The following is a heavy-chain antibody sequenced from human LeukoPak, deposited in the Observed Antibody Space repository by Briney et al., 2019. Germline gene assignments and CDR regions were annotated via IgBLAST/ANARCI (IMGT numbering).Heavy chain of an antibody. CDR3: LFSIFQH. D-gene: IGHD3-10*02. Sequence: GGSLILSCAASGFTFNDAWMSWVRQAPGKGLEWVGRIKSKTDSETIDYATPMKDRFRISRDDSKNTLYLQMNSLKTEDTAVYYCLFSIFQHWGQGTLVTVSS. CDR1: GFTFNDAW. CDR2: IKSKTDSETI. J-gene: IGHJ1*01. V-gene: IGHV3-15*01.